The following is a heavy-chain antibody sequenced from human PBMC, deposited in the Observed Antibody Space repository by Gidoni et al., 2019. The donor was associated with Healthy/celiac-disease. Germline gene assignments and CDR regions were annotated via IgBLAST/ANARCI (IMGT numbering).Heavy chain of an antibody. CDR1: GGSFSGYY. Sequence: QVQLQQWGAGLLKPSETLSLTCAVYGGSFSGYYWSWIRQPPGKGLEWIGEINHSGSTNYNPSLKSRVTISVDTSKNQFSLKLSSVTAADMAVYYCARGFSSSWYSRYDYWGQGTLVTVSS. CDR3: ARGFSSSWYSRYDY. CDR2: INHSGST. V-gene: IGHV4-34*01. J-gene: IGHJ4*02. D-gene: IGHD6-13*01.